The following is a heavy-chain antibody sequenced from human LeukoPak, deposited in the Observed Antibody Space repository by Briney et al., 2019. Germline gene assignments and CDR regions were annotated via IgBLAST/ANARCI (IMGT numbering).Heavy chain of an antibody. Sequence: SETLSLTCTVSGGSISSSSYYWGWIRQPPGKGLEWIGSIYYSGSTYYNPSLKSRVTISVDTSKNQFSLKLSSVTAADTAVYYCARTAYCSSTSCYSMAAYYFDYWGQGTLVTVSS. D-gene: IGHD2-2*01. CDR1: GGSISSSSYY. J-gene: IGHJ4*02. CDR3: ARTAYCSSTSCYSMAAYYFDY. CDR2: IYYSGST. V-gene: IGHV4-39*01.